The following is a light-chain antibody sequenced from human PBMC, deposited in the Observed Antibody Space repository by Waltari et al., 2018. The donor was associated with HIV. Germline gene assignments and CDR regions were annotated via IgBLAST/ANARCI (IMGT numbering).Light chain of an antibody. Sequence: SYVLTQPPSVSVAPNQTATVACIGEKIGLRDVHWYRQRSGRAPEVVMQDAGVRARGVPRRSIGSNSGDMATLTIASAEAGDEAVYYCQVWGATDDWVFGGGTKLTVL. CDR2: DAG. V-gene: IGLV3-21*02. J-gene: IGLJ3*02. CDR1: KIGLRD. CDR3: QVWGATDDWV.